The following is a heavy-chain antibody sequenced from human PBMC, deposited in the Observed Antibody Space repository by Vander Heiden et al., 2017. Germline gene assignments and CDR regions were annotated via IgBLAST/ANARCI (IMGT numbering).Heavy chain of an antibody. CDR2: SNPSGGST. Sequence: QVQLVQSGAEVKKPGASVKVSCKASGYTCTSYYMHWVRQAPGQGLAWVAISNPSGGSTSYAQQFQGRVTMTRDTSTSTVYMELSSLRSEDTAVYYCAVIYYGDYGGYFDYWGQGTLVTVSS. D-gene: IGHD4-17*01. CDR3: AVIYYGDYGGYFDY. J-gene: IGHJ4*02. CDR1: GYTCTSYY. V-gene: IGHV1-46*01.